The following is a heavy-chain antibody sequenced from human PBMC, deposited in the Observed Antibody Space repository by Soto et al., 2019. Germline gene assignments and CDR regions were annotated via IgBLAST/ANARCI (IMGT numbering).Heavy chain of an antibody. CDR3: ARAGSVYSSSSGWFDP. D-gene: IGHD6-6*01. V-gene: IGHV3-23*01. J-gene: IGHJ5*02. Sequence: GGSLRLSCAASGFTFSSYAMSWVRQAPGKGLEWVSAISGSGGSTYYADSVKGRFTISRDNSKNTLYLQMNSLRAEDTAVYYCARAGSVYSSSSGWFDPWSQGTLVTVSS. CDR1: GFTFSSYA. CDR2: ISGSGGST.